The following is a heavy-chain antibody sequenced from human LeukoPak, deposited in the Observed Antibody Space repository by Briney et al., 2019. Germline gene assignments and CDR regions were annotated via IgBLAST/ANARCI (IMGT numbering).Heavy chain of an antibody. CDR1: GYTFTDYY. CDR3: AKDYCYGGSCSSSPTNFDC. J-gene: IGHJ4*02. Sequence: ASVKASCKASGYTFTDYYIHWVRQAPGQGLEWMGWINPNSGDTNYAQKFQGRVTMTRDTSINTAYMELSRLRSDDTAVYYCAKDYCYGGSCSSSPTNFDCWGQGTLVTVSS. D-gene: IGHD2-15*01. CDR2: INPNSGDT. V-gene: IGHV1-2*02.